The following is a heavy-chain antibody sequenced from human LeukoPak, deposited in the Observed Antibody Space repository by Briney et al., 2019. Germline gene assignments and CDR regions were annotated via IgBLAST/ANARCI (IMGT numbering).Heavy chain of an antibody. V-gene: IGHV3-30*01. Sequence: GGSLRLSCAASGFTFSSHAMPWVRQAPGKGLEWVAITSYDGSNKYYAESVKGRFTISKDNSKNTLYLQVDNLTVDDTAVYYCGRGGSGSYYYYYYYMDVWGKGTTVTVSS. CDR3: GRGGSGSYYYYYYYMDV. D-gene: IGHD3-10*01. J-gene: IGHJ6*03. CDR2: TSYDGSNK. CDR1: GFTFSSHA.